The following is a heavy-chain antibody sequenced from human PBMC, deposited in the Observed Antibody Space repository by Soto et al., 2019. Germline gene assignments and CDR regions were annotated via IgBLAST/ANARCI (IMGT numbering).Heavy chain of an antibody. CDR1: GGSFSGYY. V-gene: IGHV4-34*01. J-gene: IGHJ4*02. CDR3: ARGPRYYYDSSGPKPFDY. CDR2: INHSGST. D-gene: IGHD3-22*01. Sequence: PSETLSLTCAVYGGSFSGYYWSWIRQPPGKGLEWIGEINHSGSTNYNPSLKSRVTISVDTSKNQFSLKLSSVTAADTAVYYCARGPRYYYDSSGPKPFDYWGQGTLVTVSS.